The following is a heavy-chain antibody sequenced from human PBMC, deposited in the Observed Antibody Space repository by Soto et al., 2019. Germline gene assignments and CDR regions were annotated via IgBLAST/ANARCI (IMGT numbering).Heavy chain of an antibody. J-gene: IGHJ3*02. D-gene: IGHD2-15*01. Sequence: ASVKVSCKASGYTFTSYDINLVRQATGQGLEWMGWMNPNSGNTGYAQKFQGRVTMTRNTSISTAYMELSSLRSEDTAVYYCGRIHCSGGSCYPDAFDIWGQGKMVTVSS. V-gene: IGHV1-8*01. CDR2: MNPNSGNT. CDR1: GYTFTSYD. CDR3: GRIHCSGGSCYPDAFDI.